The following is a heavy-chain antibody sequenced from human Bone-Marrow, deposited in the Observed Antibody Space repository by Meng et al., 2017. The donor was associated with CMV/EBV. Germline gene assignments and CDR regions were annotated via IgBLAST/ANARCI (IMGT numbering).Heavy chain of an antibody. Sequence: GGSCGGYYRSWSSKPPGKGMEWIGEINHSGRTKKKQKIKSRVTISVDTSKNQFSLKLSSVTAADTAVYYCARRRYCSSTSCYSFDPWGQGTLVTVSS. CDR1: GGSCGGYY. CDR2: INHSGRT. V-gene: IGHV4-34*01. D-gene: IGHD2-2*01. J-gene: IGHJ5*02. CDR3: ARRRYCSSTSCYSFDP.